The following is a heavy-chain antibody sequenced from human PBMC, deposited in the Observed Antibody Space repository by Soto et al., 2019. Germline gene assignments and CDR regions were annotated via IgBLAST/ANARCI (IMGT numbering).Heavy chain of an antibody. CDR3: ARARAGSFAFDI. CDR2: ISPHNGNT. J-gene: IGHJ3*02. CDR1: GYTFSNYG. Sequence: QVQLVQSGAEVKKPGASVKVSCKTSGYTFSNYGINWVRQAPGQGLEWMGWISPHNGNTNSAQRLQGRVTMTTDTSMNTAYLELRSLSFDDTAVNYCARARAGSFAFDIWGQGTLVTVSS. V-gene: IGHV1-18*01. D-gene: IGHD1-26*01.